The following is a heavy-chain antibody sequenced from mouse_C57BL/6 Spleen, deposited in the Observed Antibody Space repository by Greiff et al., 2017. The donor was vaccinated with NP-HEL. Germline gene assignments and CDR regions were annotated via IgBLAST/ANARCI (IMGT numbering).Heavy chain of an antibody. V-gene: IGHV1-59*01. Sequence: QVQLQQSGAELVRPGTSVKLSCKASGYTFTSYWMHWVKQRPGQGLEWIGVIDPSDSYTNYNQKFKGKATLTVDTSSSTAYMQSSSLTSEDSAVYDCQHTVVGGSAMDYWGQGTSVTVSA. CDR3: QHTVVGGSAMDY. D-gene: IGHD1-1*01. CDR1: GYTFTSYW. J-gene: IGHJ4*01. CDR2: IDPSDSYT.